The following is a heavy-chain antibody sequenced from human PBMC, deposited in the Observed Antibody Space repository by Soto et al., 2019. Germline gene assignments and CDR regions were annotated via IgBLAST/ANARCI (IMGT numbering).Heavy chain of an antibody. D-gene: IGHD3-16*02. CDR2: FDPEDGET. CDR3: ATANPLPMITFGGVIVHDAFDI. CDR1: GYTLTELS. V-gene: IGHV1-24*01. J-gene: IGHJ3*02. Sequence: EASVKVSCKVSGYTLTELSMHWVRQAPGKRLEWMGGFDPEDGETIYAQKFQGRVTMTEDTSTDTAYMELSSLRSEDTAVYYCATANPLPMITFGGVIVHDAFDIWGQGTMVTVSS.